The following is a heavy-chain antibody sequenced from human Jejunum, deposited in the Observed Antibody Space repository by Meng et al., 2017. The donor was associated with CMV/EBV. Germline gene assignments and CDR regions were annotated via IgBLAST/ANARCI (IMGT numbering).Heavy chain of an antibody. CDR3: ARGGAVAGIWY. Sequence: VSCGSVSSGSYYWSWIRQPPGKGLEWIGYIYYSGSTNYNPSLKSRVTISVDTSKNQFSLKLSSVTAADTAVYYCARGGAVAGIWYWGQGTLVTVSS. D-gene: IGHD6-19*01. CDR2: IYYSGST. J-gene: IGHJ4*02. CDR1: CGSVSSGSYY. V-gene: IGHV4-61*01.